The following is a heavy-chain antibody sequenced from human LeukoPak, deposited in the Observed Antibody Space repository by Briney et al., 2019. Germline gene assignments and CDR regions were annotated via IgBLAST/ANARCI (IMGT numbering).Heavy chain of an antibody. D-gene: IGHD3-9*01. J-gene: IGHJ4*02. CDR3: ARGGDILTGYYIRTIDY. CDR2: IWYDGSNK. CDR1: GFTFSSYG. Sequence: GGSLRLSCAASGFTFSSYGMHWVRQAPGKGLEWVAVIWYDGSNKYYADSVKGRFTISRDNSKNTLYLQMNSLRAEDTAVYYCARGGDILTGYYIRTIDYWGQGTLVTVSS. V-gene: IGHV3-33*01.